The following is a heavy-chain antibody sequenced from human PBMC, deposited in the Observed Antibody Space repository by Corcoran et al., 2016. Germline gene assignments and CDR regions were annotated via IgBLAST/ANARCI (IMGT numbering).Heavy chain of an antibody. V-gene: IGHV3-48*04. CDR1: GFTFSSYS. Sequence: EVQLVESGGGLVQPGGSLRLSCAASGFTFSSYSMNWVRQAPGKGLEWVSYISSSSNTIYYADSVKGRFTISRDNAKNSLYLQMNSVRAEDTAVYYCARFYFYDSSPWGQGTLVTVSS. D-gene: IGHD3-22*01. CDR3: ARFYFYDSSP. CDR2: ISSSSNTI. J-gene: IGHJ5*02.